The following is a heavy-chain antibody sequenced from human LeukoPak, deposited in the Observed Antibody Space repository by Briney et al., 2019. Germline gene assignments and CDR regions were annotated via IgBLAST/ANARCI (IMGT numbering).Heavy chain of an antibody. Sequence: PSQTLSLTCTVSGGSISSGDYYWSWIRQPPGKGLEWIGSIYYSGSTYYNPSLKSRVTISVDTSKNQFSLKLSSVTAADTAVYYCARRCSSSWYPEIADWSNPWGQGTLVTVSS. CDR1: GGSISSGDYY. CDR3: ARRCSSSWYPEIADWSNP. J-gene: IGHJ5*02. D-gene: IGHD6-13*01. CDR2: IYYSGST. V-gene: IGHV4-39*07.